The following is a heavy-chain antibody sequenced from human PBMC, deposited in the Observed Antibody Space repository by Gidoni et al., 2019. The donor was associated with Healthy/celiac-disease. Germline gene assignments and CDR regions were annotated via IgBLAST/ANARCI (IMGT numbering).Heavy chain of an antibody. D-gene: IGHD3-10*01. Sequence: QVQLVQSGAEVKKPGASVKVSCKASGYTFTSYGISWVRQAPGQVLEWMGWISAYNGNTNYAQKLQGRVTMTTDTSTSTAYMELRSLRSDDTAVYYCARDPIITMVRGVHWFDPWGQGTLVTVSS. CDR1: GYTFTSYG. CDR3: ARDPIITMVRGVHWFDP. V-gene: IGHV1-18*01. CDR2: ISAYNGNT. J-gene: IGHJ5*02.